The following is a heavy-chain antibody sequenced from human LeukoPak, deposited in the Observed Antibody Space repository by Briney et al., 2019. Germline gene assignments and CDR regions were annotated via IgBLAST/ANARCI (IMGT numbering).Heavy chain of an antibody. CDR2: MNPNSGNT. J-gene: IGHJ4*02. CDR1: GYTFTSYD. Sequence: ASVKVSCKASGYTFTSYDINWVRQATGQGLEWMGWMNPNSGNTGYAQKFQGRVTMTRNTSISTAYMGLSSLRSEDTAVYYCARAQTNIAAAGTWTDFDYWGQGTLVTVSS. V-gene: IGHV1-8*01. D-gene: IGHD6-13*01. CDR3: ARAQTNIAAAGTWTDFDY.